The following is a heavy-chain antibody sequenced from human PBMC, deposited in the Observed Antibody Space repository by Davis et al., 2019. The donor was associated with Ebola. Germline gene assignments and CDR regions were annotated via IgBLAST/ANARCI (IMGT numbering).Heavy chain of an antibody. V-gene: IGHV1-69*06. CDR1: GGTFSSFG. D-gene: IGHD3-10*01. CDR3: ARALRAGMVREVPSALDY. J-gene: IGHJ4*01. CDR2: IIPMLRTP. Sequence: SVKVSCKTSGGTFSSFGINWVRQAPGQGLEWMGRIIPMLRTPNYAQKFQGRVTITADTSTSTAYMELGSLSSDDTAVYYCARALRAGMVREVPSALDYWGLGTLVTVSS.